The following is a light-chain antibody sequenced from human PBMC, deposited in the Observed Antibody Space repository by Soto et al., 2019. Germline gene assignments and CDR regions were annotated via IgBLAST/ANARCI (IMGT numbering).Light chain of an antibody. CDR1: QYINTR. CDR3: HQRQRWPRT. CDR2: QTS. V-gene: IGKV3-11*01. Sequence: EIVLTQSPATLSSFPGDRVTLSCRASQYINTRLAWYQHRPGQAPRLLIYQTSIRAAGIPARFSASGTGTDFTLTSINVQPEDFAVYYCHQRQRWPRTFGQWTKVDI. J-gene: IGKJ1*01.